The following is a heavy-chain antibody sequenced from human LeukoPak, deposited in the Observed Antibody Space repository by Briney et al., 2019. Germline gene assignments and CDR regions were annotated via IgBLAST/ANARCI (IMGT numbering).Heavy chain of an antibody. J-gene: IGHJ4*02. CDR2: IYGDT. V-gene: IGHV3-74*01. CDR3: ARGSGSYGLWDY. D-gene: IGHD1-26*01. Sequence: GGSLRLSCAASGFTVSSHWMHWVRQAPGKGLVWVSRIYGDTYYADSVKGRFTISRNNAKNTLYLQMDSLRPEDTAVYYCARGSGSYGLWDYWGQGTLVTVSS. CDR1: GFTVSSHW.